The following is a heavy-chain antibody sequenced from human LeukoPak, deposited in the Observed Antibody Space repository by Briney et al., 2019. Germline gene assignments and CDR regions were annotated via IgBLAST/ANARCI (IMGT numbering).Heavy chain of an antibody. CDR2: INGRGDNT. Sequence: GGPLRLSCGASGFTFSTYAMRWLRKAPERGVERVSSINGRGDNTYYRDSEKRLFTISRYNSRNTLYLQLSRLRAEEPGVYSCARSRWIFHANWFDYWGQGKLLTV. CDR3: ARSRWIFHANWFDY. D-gene: IGHD3-3*01. V-gene: IGHV3-23*01. CDR1: GFTFSTYA. J-gene: IGHJ4*02.